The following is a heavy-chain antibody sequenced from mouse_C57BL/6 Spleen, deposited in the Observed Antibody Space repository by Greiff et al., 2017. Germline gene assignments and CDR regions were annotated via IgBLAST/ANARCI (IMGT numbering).Heavy chain of an antibody. V-gene: IGHV1-74*01. J-gene: IGHJ3*01. Sequence: QVQLQQPGAELVKPGASVKVSCKASGYTFTSYSMHWVKQRPGQGLEWIGRIHPSDSDTNYNQKFKGKATLTADTSSNTAYMQLSSLRTEDSAIYYCARGDYYGSRFAYWGQGTLGTVSA. CDR3: ARGDYYGSRFAY. CDR1: GYTFTSYS. D-gene: IGHD1-1*01. CDR2: IHPSDSDT.